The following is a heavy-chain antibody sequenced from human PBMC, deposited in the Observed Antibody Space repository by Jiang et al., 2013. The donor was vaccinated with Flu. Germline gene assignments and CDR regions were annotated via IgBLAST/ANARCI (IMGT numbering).Heavy chain of an antibody. D-gene: IGHD6-13*01. V-gene: IGHV4-59*01. Sequence: LLKPSETLSLTCTVSGGSISSYYWSWIRQPPGKGLEWIGYIYYSGSTNYNPSLKSRVTISVDTSKNQFSLKLSSVTAADTAVYYCARVPLVYSSSWFYYYYGMDVWGQGTTVTVSS. CDR2: IYYSGST. J-gene: IGHJ6*02. CDR1: GGSISSYY. CDR3: ARVPLVYSSSWFYYYYGMDV.